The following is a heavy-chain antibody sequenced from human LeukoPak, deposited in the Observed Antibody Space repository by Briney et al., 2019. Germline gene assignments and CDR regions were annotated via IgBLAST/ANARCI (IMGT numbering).Heavy chain of an antibody. CDR3: ARFGGFYFDH. V-gene: IGHV4-4*02. D-gene: IGHD2-15*01. J-gene: IGHJ4*02. Sequence: SETLSLTCTVSGASISSVTWWSWVRQSPGKGLEYIGEIYHNRNSKFNPALQSRVTIEVDKSQNQFFLTLTSLTAADTAVYYCARFGGFYFDHWGLGRMVTVSS. CDR1: GASISSVTW. CDR2: IYHNRNS.